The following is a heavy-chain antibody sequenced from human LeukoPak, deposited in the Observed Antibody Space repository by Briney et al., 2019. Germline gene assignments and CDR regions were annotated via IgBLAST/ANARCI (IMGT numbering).Heavy chain of an antibody. Sequence: GGSLRLSCAASGFTFSSYSMNWVRQAPGKGLEWVSSISGSGRYIYYADSVKGRFTISRDNVWNSLYLQMNSLRAEDTAVYYCAGDYEGNLAFDIWGQGTMVTVSS. V-gene: IGHV3-21*01. CDR2: ISGSGRYI. CDR3: AGDYEGNLAFDI. CDR1: GFTFSSYS. J-gene: IGHJ3*02. D-gene: IGHD4-23*01.